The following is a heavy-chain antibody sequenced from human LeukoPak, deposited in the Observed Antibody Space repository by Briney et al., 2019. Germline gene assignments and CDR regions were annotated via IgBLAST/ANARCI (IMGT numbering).Heavy chain of an antibody. CDR3: ARDPGYSSSSPLHFDT. V-gene: IGHV3-23*01. D-gene: IGHD6-13*01. Sequence: PGGSLRLSCVASGLTFNNYAMNWVRQAPGKGPEWVSKISGGGGSTYYADSVKGRFTVSRDNSKNTLYLQMNTLRAEDTAVYYCARDPGYSSSSPLHFDTWGQGTLVTVSS. J-gene: IGHJ4*02. CDR2: ISGGGGST. CDR1: GLTFNNYA.